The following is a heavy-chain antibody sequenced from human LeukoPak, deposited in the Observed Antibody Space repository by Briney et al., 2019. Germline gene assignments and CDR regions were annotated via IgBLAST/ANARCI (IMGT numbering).Heavy chain of an antibody. CDR3: ARGPRRYGVVVPAAPSGAFDF. J-gene: IGHJ3*01. D-gene: IGHD2-2*01. CDR2: INHSGST. V-gene: IGHV4-34*01. Sequence: SETLSLTCAVYGGSFSGYYWSWIRQPPGKGLEWIGEINHSGSTNHNPSLKSRVTISVDTSKNQFSLKLSSVTAADTAVYYCARGPRRYGVVVPAAPSGAFDFWGQGTMVTVSS. CDR1: GGSFSGYY.